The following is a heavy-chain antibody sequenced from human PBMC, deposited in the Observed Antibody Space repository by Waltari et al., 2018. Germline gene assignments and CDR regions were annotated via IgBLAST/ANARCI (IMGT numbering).Heavy chain of an antibody. CDR3: ARKGGRGYAYGPFYFDY. Sequence: EVQLVEAGGDLVQPGGSLRLPCEASGFPSSVSWLHWVRQSPGKGPVWVSRINGDGYGITYSDSVKGRFTISRDNTKNTLYLQMNSLRVEDTAVYYCARKGGRGYAYGPFYFDYWGQGALVIVSS. CDR1: GFPSSVSW. D-gene: IGHD5-12*01. CDR2: INGDGYGI. J-gene: IGHJ4*02. V-gene: IGHV3-74*01.